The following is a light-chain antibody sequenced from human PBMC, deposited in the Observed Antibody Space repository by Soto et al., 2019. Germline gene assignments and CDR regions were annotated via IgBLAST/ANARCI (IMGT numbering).Light chain of an antibody. J-gene: IGKJ3*01. CDR2: AAS. Sequence: DIQMTQSPSSLSASVGDRVTITCRASQGISNYLACYQQKPGKVPKLLIYAASPLQSGVPSRFSGSGSGTDFTLTISRLLPEDVAAYYCHKYTCVPPFTFGPGTKVAIK. V-gene: IGKV1-27*01. CDR3: HKYTCVPPFT. CDR1: QGISNY.